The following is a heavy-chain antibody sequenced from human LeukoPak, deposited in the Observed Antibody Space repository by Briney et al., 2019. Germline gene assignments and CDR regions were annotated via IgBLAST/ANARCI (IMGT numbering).Heavy chain of an antibody. CDR3: ARDQTELGPTTVDH. D-gene: IGHD1-14*01. CDR2: ISSDGSDT. CDR1: GFSLSPYW. V-gene: IGHV3-74*03. J-gene: IGHJ4*02. Sequence: GGSLRLSCVGSGFSLSPYWMHWVRQDPVKGLVWVARISSDGSDTKYADSVKGRFTISRDNAKNTLYLQMNSLRAEDTALYYCARDQTELGPTTVDHWGQGTQVTVSS.